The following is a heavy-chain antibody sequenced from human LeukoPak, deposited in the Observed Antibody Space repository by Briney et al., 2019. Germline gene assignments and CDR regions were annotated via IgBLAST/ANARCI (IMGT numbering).Heavy chain of an antibody. D-gene: IGHD3-10*01. CDR3: ARGRDLWFGEAHYFDY. J-gene: IGHJ4*02. CDR2: ISAYNGNT. CDR1: GYTFTSYG. Sequence: GASVKVSCKASGYTFTSYGISWVRQAPGQGLEWMGWISAYNGNTNYAQRLQGRVTMTTDTSTSTAYMELRSLRSDDTAVYYCARGRDLWFGEAHYFDYWGQGTLVTVSS. V-gene: IGHV1-18*01.